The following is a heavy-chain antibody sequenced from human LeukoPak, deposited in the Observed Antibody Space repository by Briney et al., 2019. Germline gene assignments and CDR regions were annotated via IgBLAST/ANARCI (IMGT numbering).Heavy chain of an antibody. V-gene: IGHV3-7*01. CDR1: GFTFSAYW. CDR3: ARDLVGASYY. CDR2: IKENGIEK. J-gene: IGHJ4*02. D-gene: IGHD1-26*01. Sequence: GGSLRLSCAASGFTFSAYWMSWVRQAPGKGLEWVANIKENGIEKYYAVPVKGRFTISRDNAKNSLYLEMNCLRAEDTALYFCARDLVGASYYWGEGALVAVSS.